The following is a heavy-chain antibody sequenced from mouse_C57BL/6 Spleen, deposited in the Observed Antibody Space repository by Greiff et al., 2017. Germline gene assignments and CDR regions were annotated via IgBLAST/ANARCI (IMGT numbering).Heavy chain of an antibody. CDR1: GYTFTSYG. V-gene: IGHV1-81*01. D-gene: IGHD2-4*01. Sequence: VQLQQSGAELARPGASVKLSCKASGYTFTSYGISWVKQRTGQGLEWIGEIYPRSGNTYYNEKFKGKATLTADKSSSTAYMELRSLTSEDSAVYFCARSGYYDYDGRAWFAYWGQGTLVTVSA. CDR3: ARSGYYDYDGRAWFAY. CDR2: IYPRSGNT. J-gene: IGHJ3*01.